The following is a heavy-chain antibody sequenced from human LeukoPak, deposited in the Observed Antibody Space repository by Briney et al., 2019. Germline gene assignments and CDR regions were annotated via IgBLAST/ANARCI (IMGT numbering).Heavy chain of an antibody. Sequence: GRSLRLSCAASGFTVSSNYMSWVRQAPGKGLEWVSVIYSGGSTYYADSVKGRFTISRDNSKNTLYLQMNSLRAEDTAVYYCARSLWFGESSNWFDPWGQGTLVTVSS. J-gene: IGHJ5*02. CDR1: GFTVSSNY. D-gene: IGHD3-10*01. CDR3: ARSLWFGESSNWFDP. CDR2: IYSGGST. V-gene: IGHV3-53*01.